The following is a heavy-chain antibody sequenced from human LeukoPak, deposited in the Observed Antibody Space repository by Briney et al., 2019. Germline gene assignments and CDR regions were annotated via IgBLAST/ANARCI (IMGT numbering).Heavy chain of an antibody. Sequence: SETLSLTCNVSGGSISSRSYNWGWIRQPPGKGLEWIGNIYYSGSTYYSPSLKSRVTISLDTSKNQFSLKLRSVTAGDTAVYYCAREYYDFWSGYHYYYMDVWGKGTTVTVSS. CDR2: IYYSGST. CDR3: AREYYDFWSGYHYYYMDV. V-gene: IGHV4-39*07. CDR1: GGSISSRSYN. J-gene: IGHJ6*03. D-gene: IGHD3-3*01.